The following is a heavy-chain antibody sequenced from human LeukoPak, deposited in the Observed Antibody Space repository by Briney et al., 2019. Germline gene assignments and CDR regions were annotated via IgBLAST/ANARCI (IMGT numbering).Heavy chain of an antibody. CDR1: GGSISGYY. D-gene: IGHD6-13*01. V-gene: IGHV4-4*07. J-gene: IGHJ4*02. CDR3: ARERNLAAAGYLFDS. CDR2: IYASGTS. Sequence: SETLSLTCTVSGGSISGYYWTWIRQPAGKGLEWIGRIYASGTSNYNPSPKSRVSLSVDTSKNQFSLNLNSVTAADTAVYFCARERNLAAAGYLFDSWGQGTLVTVSS.